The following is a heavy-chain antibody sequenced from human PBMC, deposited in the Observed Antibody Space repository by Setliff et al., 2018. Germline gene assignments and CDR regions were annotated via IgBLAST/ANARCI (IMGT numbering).Heavy chain of an antibody. Sequence: SETLSLTCTVSGGSISSSSYYWGWIRQPPGKGLEWIGSIYHSGSAYSNPSLTRRVTISVDTSKNQFSLKLSSVTAADTAVYYCAAARLLPQYYYYCCMGVWGKGTTGTV. D-gene: IGHD2-15*01. CDR1: GGSISSSSYY. CDR3: AAARLLPQYYYYCCMGV. CDR2: IYHSGSA. J-gene: IGHJ6*03. V-gene: IGHV4-39*01.